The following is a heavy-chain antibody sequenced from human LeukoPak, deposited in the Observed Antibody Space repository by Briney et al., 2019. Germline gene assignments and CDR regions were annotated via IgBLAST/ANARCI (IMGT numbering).Heavy chain of an antibody. Sequence: ASVKVSCKASGYTFTGYYMHWVRQAPGQGLEWMGRINPNSGGTNYAQKFQGRVTMTRDTSISTAYMELSRLRSDDTAVYYCARVGHSYGYDFDDWGQGTLVTVSS. CDR3: ARVGHSYGYDFDD. CDR1: GYTFTGYY. D-gene: IGHD5-18*01. V-gene: IGHV1-2*06. J-gene: IGHJ4*02. CDR2: INPNSGGT.